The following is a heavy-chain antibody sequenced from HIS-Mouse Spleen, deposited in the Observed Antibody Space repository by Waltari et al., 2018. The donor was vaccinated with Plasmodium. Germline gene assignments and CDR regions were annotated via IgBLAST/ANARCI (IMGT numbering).Heavy chain of an antibody. D-gene: IGHD2-21*02. Sequence: QVQLQQWGAGLLKPSETLSLTCAVYGGSFSGYYWSWIRQPPGKGLEWIGEIKHSGSTNDNPSLKSRVTISVDTSKNQFSLKLSSVTAADTAVYYCARGRRIVVVTAPRGFFDYWGQGTLVTVSS. J-gene: IGHJ4*02. V-gene: IGHV4-34*01. CDR2: IKHSGST. CDR1: GGSFSGYY. CDR3: ARGRRIVVVTAPRGFFDY.